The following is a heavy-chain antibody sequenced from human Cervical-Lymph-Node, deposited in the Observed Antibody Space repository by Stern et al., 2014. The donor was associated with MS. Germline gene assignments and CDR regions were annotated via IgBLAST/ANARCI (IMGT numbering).Heavy chain of an antibody. Sequence: EVQLVESGGGLVQPGGSLRLSCAASGFTFHSFAMSWVRQAPGKGLEWVSAIAGGGITTYYAASVKGRFTISRDNSKRTLYLHMNSLRAEDTAVYYCAKDRDAAVVPAESNWFDPWGQGTLVTVSS. D-gene: IGHD2-2*01. CDR2: IAGGGITT. CDR3: AKDRDAAVVPAESNWFDP. V-gene: IGHV3-23*04. CDR1: GFTFHSFA. J-gene: IGHJ5*02.